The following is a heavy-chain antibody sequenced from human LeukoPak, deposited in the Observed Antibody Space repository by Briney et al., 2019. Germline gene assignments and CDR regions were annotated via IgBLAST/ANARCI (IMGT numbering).Heavy chain of an antibody. Sequence: SVNVSCTASGGTFSSYAISWVRQAPGQGLEWMRGIIPIFGTANYAQKFQGRVTITADESTSTAYMELSSLRSEDTAVYYCARGAPYYDILTGSKGDPYYFDYWGQGTLVTVSS. CDR2: IIPIFGTA. CDR1: GGTFSSYA. V-gene: IGHV1-69*13. D-gene: IGHD3-9*01. CDR3: ARGAPYYDILTGSKGDPYYFDY. J-gene: IGHJ4*02.